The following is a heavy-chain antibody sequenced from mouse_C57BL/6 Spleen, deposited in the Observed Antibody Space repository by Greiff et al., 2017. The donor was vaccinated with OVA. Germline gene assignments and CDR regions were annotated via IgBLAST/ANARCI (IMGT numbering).Heavy chain of an antibody. D-gene: IGHD2-4*01. CDR2: ISSGSSTT. J-gene: IGHJ3*01. CDR3: ARGPIYYDYGGFAY. CDR1: GFPFRDYG. V-gene: IGHV5-17*01. Sequence: EVQGVGSGGGLVKPGGSLKLSCAASGFPFRDYGMHWVRPAPEKGLGWVAYISSGSSTTYYADTVKGRFTISRDNAKNTLFLQMTSLRSEDTAMYYCARGPIYYDYGGFAYWGQGTLVTVSA.